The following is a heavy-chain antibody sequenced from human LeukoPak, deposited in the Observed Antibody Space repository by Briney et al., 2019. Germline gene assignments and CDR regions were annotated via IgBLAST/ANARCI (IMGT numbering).Heavy chain of an antibody. D-gene: IGHD2-8*01. J-gene: IGHJ4*02. Sequence: GGSLRLSCVVSGFTFSSYAMSWVRQAPGQGLEWVSGISGSGGSTYYADSVQGRFTISRDNSKNTLYLQVNSLRAEDTAVYYCAKNAMVYALSPKNPIDYWGQGTLVTVSS. CDR2: ISGSGGST. CDR3: AKNAMVYALSPKNPIDY. CDR1: GFTFSSYA. V-gene: IGHV3-23*01.